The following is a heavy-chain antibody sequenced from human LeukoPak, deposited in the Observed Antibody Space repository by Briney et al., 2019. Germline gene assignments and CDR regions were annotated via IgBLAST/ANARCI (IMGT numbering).Heavy chain of an antibody. Sequence: GGSLRLSCAASGFTFSSYGMHWVRQAPGKGLEWVAFIRYDGSNKYYADSVKGRFTISRDNSKNTLYLQMNSLRAEDTAVYYCAKGSYYDYVWGSYRPGYYFDYWGQGTLVTVSS. CDR3: AKGSYYDYVWGSYRPGYYFDY. J-gene: IGHJ4*02. D-gene: IGHD3-16*02. CDR1: GFTFSSYG. V-gene: IGHV3-30*02. CDR2: IRYDGSNK.